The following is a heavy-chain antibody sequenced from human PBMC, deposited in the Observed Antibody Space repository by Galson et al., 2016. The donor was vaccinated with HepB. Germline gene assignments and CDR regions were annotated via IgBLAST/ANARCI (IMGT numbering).Heavy chain of an antibody. CDR3: AKDLPGALRAFDV. V-gene: IGHV1-3*01. CDR1: GYNFVYRT. J-gene: IGHJ3*01. CDR2: INPGNGNT. Sequence: SVKVSCKASGYNFVYRTLHWVRQAPGQRLEWMGWINPGNGNTRYSQRFQGRVTITRDTSATTAYMALSGLKSEDTAIYYCAKDLPGALRAFDVWGQGTRVFVSS. D-gene: IGHD1-14*01.